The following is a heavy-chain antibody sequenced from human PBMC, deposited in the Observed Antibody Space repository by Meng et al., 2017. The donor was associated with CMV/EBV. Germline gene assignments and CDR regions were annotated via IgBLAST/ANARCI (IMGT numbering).Heavy chain of an antibody. J-gene: IGHJ5*02. V-gene: IGHV5-51*01. D-gene: IGHD3-3*01. CDR2: IYPGDSDT. Sequence: GELKISCKGSGYSFTSYWIGWVRQMPGKGLEWMGIIYPGDSDTRYSPSFQGQVTISADKSISTAYLQWSSLKASDTAMYYCARHVPVFWSGLNWFDPWGQGTLVTVSS. CDR1: GYSFTSYW. CDR3: ARHVPVFWSGLNWFDP.